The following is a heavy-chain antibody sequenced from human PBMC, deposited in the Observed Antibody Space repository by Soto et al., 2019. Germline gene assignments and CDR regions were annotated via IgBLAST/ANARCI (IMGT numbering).Heavy chain of an antibody. CDR3: AADSSGYYFDY. CDR1: GYTFTSYA. D-gene: IGHD3-22*01. CDR2: INGGNGNT. V-gene: IGHV1-3*01. J-gene: IGHJ4*02. Sequence: ASVKVSCKPSGYTFTSYAMHWVRQAPGQRLEWMGWINGGNGNTKYSQKFQERVTITRDMSTSTAYMELSSLRSEDTAVYYCAADSSGYYFDYWGQGTLVTVSS.